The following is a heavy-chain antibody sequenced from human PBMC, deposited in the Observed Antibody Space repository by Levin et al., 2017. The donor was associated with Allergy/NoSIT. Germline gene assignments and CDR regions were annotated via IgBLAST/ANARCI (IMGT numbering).Heavy chain of an antibody. CDR1: GFTFSGSA. D-gene: IGHD3-22*01. Sequence: GESLKISCAASGFTFSGSAMHWVRQASGKGLEWVGRIRSKANSYATAYAASVKGRFTISRDDSKNTAYLQMNSLKTEDTAVYYCTTNLYYDSSGYYPRSGYWGQGTLVTVSS. CDR2: IRSKANSYAT. V-gene: IGHV3-73*01. J-gene: IGHJ4*02. CDR3: TTNLYYDSSGYYPRSGY.